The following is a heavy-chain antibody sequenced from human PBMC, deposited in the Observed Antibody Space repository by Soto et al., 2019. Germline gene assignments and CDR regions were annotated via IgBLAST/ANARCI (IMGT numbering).Heavy chain of an antibody. D-gene: IGHD3-3*01. V-gene: IGHV1-8*01. CDR2: MNPNSGNT. CDR1: GYTFTSYD. Sequence: QVQLVQSGAEVKKAGASVKVSCKASGYTFTSYDINWVRQATGQGLEWMGWMNPNSGNTGYAQKFQGRVTMTRNTYISTAYMELSSLRSEDTAVYYCASITYDFWSGHGMDVWGQGTTVTVSS. J-gene: IGHJ6*02. CDR3: ASITYDFWSGHGMDV.